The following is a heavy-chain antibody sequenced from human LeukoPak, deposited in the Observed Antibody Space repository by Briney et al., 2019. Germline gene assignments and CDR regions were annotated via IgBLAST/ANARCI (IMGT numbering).Heavy chain of an antibody. J-gene: IGHJ6*02. CDR1: GGSISSYY. Sequence: PSETLSLTCTVSGGSISSYYWSWIRQPAGKGLEWIGRIYTSGSTNYNPSLKSRVTMSVDTSKNQFSLKLSSVTAADTAVYYCARLAAAGTYYYYYGMDVWGQGTTVTVSS. CDR3: ARLAAAGTYYYYYGMDV. V-gene: IGHV4-4*07. CDR2: IYTSGST. D-gene: IGHD6-13*01.